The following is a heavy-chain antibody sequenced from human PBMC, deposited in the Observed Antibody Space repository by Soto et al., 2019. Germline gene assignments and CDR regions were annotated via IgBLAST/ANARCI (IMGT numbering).Heavy chain of an antibody. CDR2: ISGSGGST. CDR3: AKDSRGNWNYHDY. V-gene: IGHV3-23*01. Sequence: GGSLRLSCAASGFTFSSYAMSWVRQAPGKGLEWVSAISGSGGSTYYADPVKGRFTISRDNSKNTLYLQMNSLRAEDTAVYYCAKDSRGNWNYHDYWGQGTLVTVLL. CDR1: GFTFSSYA. J-gene: IGHJ4*02. D-gene: IGHD1-7*01.